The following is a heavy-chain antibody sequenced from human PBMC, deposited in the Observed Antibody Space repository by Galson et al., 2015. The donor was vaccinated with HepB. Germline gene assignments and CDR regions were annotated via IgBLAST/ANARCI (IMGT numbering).Heavy chain of an antibody. D-gene: IGHD3-16*01. V-gene: IGHV3-30-3*01. Sequence: SLRLSCAASGFTFSSYAMHWVRQAPGKGLEWVAVISYDGSNKYYADSVKGRFTISRDNSKNTLYLQMNSLRAEDTAVYYCVRSIMITFGGPGGWGGYYGMDVWGQGTTVTVSS. CDR1: GFTFSSYA. CDR2: ISYDGSNK. CDR3: VRSIMITFGGPGGWGGYYGMDV. J-gene: IGHJ6*02.